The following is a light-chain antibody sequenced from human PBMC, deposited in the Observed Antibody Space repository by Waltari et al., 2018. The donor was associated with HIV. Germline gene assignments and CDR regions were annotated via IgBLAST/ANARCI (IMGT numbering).Light chain of an antibody. CDR3: QSADSSGTYPGVV. Sequence: SYELTQPPSVSVSPGQTARITCSGDALPKQYAYWYQQKPGQAPVLVIYKDSERPSGSPERFSGSSSGTTVTLTSSGVQAEDEADYYCQSADSSGTYPGVVFGGGTKLTVL. J-gene: IGLJ2*01. CDR1: ALPKQY. V-gene: IGLV3-25*03. CDR2: KDS.